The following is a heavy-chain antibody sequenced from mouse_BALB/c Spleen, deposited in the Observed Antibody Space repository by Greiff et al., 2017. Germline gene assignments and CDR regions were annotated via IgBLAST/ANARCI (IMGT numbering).Heavy chain of an antibody. J-gene: IGHJ2*01. CDR1: GFTFSSYG. CDR2: ISSGGSYT. V-gene: IGHV5-6*01. CDR3: ARHAAYFDY. Sequence: EVMLVESGGDLVKPGGSLKLSCAASGFTFSSYGMSWVRQTPDKRLEWVATISSGGSYTYYPDSVKGRFTISRDNAKNNLYLQMSSLKSEDTAMYYCARHAAYFDYWGQGTTLTVSS.